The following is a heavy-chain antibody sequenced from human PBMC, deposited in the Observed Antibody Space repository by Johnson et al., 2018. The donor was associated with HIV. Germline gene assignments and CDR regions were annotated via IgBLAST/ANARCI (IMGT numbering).Heavy chain of an antibody. V-gene: IGHV3-11*04. CDR2: ISSSGSTI. CDR3: ARAAYSGSHHDAFDI. Sequence: QEKLVESGGGLVKPGGSLRLSCVASGFTFSDYYMSWIRQAPGKGLEWVSYISSSGSTIYYADSVKGRFTISRDNAKNSLYMQMNSLRAEDTAVYYCARAAYSGSHHDAFDIWGQGTMVTVSS. J-gene: IGHJ3*02. D-gene: IGHD1-26*01. CDR1: GFTFSDYY.